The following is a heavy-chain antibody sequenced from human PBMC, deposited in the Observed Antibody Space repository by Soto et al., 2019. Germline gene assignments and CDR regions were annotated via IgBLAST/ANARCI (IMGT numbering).Heavy chain of an antibody. CDR3: AKDRNYPRDQFHY. V-gene: IGHV3-23*01. CDR1: AFTFSTYA. J-gene: IGHJ4*02. CDR2: ISANGQGI. Sequence: RSLRPSCPASAFTFSTYAPSWVRQAPGKGLEWVSAISANGQGIYYADSVRDRFTISRDNSKNTIFLHMDSLRAEDTAVYYCAKDRNYPRDQFHYWGQGTLVTLSS. D-gene: IGHD1-7*01.